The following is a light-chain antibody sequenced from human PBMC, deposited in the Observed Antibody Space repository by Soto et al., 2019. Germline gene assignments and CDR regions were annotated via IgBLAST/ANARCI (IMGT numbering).Light chain of an antibody. J-gene: IGKJ1*01. CDR3: HQYASSPQT. CDR1: QSVAKNY. CDR2: DAS. Sequence: EIVLTQSPGTLSLSPGERATLSCRASQSVAKNYLAWYQQEAGQAPRLLIYDASSRATGIPDRFSGSGAGTAFTLTISRLEPDDFAVYSCHQYASSPQTFGKGTKVEIK. V-gene: IGKV3-20*01.